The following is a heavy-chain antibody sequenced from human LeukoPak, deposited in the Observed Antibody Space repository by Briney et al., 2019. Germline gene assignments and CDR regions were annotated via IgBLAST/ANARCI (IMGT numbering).Heavy chain of an antibody. CDR3: AGTGDSTLDAFDI. V-gene: IGHV4-59*08. J-gene: IGHJ3*02. D-gene: IGHD7-27*01. CDR2: IYYSGST. CDR1: GGSISSYY. Sequence: SETLSLTCTVSGGSISSYYWSWIRQPPGKGLEWIGYIYYSGSTNHNPSLKSRVTLSVDMSKNQFSLILSSVTAADTAVYYCAGTGDSTLDAFDIWGQGTMVTVSS.